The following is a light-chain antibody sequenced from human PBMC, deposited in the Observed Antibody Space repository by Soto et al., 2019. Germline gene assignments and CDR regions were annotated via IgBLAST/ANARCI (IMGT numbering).Light chain of an antibody. CDR2: EVT. Sequence: QSVLTQPASVSGSPGQSITISCTGTSRDVGRYNLVSWYQQHPGKAPKLMIYEVTKRPSGVSHRFSGSKSGTTASLTISGPQAEDEADYYCCSYAGIYVFGSGTKVTVL. CDR3: CSYAGIYV. CDR1: SRDVGRYNL. J-gene: IGLJ1*01. V-gene: IGLV2-23*02.